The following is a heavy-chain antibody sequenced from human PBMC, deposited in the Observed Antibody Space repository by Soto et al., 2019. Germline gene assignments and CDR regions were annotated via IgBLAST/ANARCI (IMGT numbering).Heavy chain of an antibody. V-gene: IGHV3-53*01. Sequence: GGSLRLSCAASGVTVSDSDVSWVRQARGKGLEWVALFNSFGSTYYADSVKGRFTISRDNSQNTVYLQMGSLRHDHTAVYYCAREYYDLLTGYSGFDYWGQGTLVTVSS. D-gene: IGHD3-9*01. CDR2: FNSFGST. CDR1: GVTVSDSD. CDR3: AREYYDLLTGYSGFDY. J-gene: IGHJ4*02.